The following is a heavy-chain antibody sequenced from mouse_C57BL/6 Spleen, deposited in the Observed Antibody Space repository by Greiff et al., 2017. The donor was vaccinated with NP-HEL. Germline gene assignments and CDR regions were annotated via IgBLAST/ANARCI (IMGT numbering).Heavy chain of an antibody. V-gene: IGHV5-12*01. CDR1: GFTFSDYY. CDR2: ISNGGGST. CDR3: ARNSNPGWFAY. J-gene: IGHJ3*01. D-gene: IGHD2-5*01. Sequence: DVKLVESFGGLVQPGGSLKLSCAASGFTFSDYYMCWVRQTPEKRLEWVAYISNGGGSTAYPDTVKGRFTFSRDNAKNTLYLQMSRLKSEDTAMYYCARNSNPGWFAYWGQGTLVTVSA.